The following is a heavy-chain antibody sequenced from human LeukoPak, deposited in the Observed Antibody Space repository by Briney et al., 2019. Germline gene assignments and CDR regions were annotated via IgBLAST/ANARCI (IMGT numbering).Heavy chain of an antibody. CDR3: ARGGNYYFDY. D-gene: IGHD5-24*01. CDR1: GGSLSGYY. V-gene: IGHV4-34*01. Sequence: SETLSLTCAVYGGSLSGYYWSWIRQAPGKGLEWIGEINHSGSTNHSPSLKSRVAISIDTSMNQFSLNLSAVTAADTAVYYCARGGNYYFDYWGQGTLVTVSS. J-gene: IGHJ4*02. CDR2: INHSGST.